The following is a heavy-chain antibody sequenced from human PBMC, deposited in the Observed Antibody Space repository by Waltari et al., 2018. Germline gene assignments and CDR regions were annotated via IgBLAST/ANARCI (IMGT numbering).Heavy chain of an antibody. J-gene: IGHJ4*02. CDR1: GGTFSSYA. Sequence: QVQLVQSGAEVKKPGSSVKVSCKASGGTFSSYAISWVRQAPGQGLEWMGGIIPIGCTANYAQKFQGRVTITADESTSAAYMGLSSLGSEDTAVYYCASTNRYYGSGSYFSPFDYWGQGTLVTVSS. V-gene: IGHV1-69*01. CDR2: IIPIGCTA. D-gene: IGHD3-10*01. CDR3: ASTNRYYGSGSYFSPFDY.